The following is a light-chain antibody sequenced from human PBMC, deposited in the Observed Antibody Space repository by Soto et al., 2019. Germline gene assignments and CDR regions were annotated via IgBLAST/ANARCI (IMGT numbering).Light chain of an antibody. J-gene: IGKJ1*01. CDR2: DAS. CDR3: QHYNSYPWT. Sequence: DIRMTQSPSTLSASVGDRVTITCRASQSISSWLAWYQQKPGKAPKLLIYDASNLESGVPLRFSGSGSGTEFTLTISSLQPDDFATYYCQHYNSYPWTFGQGTKVDI. V-gene: IGKV1-5*01. CDR1: QSISSW.